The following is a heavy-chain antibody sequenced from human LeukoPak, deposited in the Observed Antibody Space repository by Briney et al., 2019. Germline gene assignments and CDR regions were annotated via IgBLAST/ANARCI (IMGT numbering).Heavy chain of an antibody. Sequence: GGSLRLSCTASGFTFTSYEMNWVRQAPGKGLEWVSHISTSGSTTHYADSVRGRFTISRDNAKNSLFLQMNSLRAEDTAVYYCATDLEGLVDFEYWGQGTLVTVSS. CDR2: ISTSGSTT. V-gene: IGHV3-48*03. D-gene: IGHD6-19*01. CDR1: GFTFTSYE. CDR3: ATDLEGLVDFEY. J-gene: IGHJ4*02.